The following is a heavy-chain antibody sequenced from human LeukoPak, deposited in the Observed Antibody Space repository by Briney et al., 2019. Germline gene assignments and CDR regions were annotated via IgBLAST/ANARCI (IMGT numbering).Heavy chain of an antibody. CDR1: GFTFSGYS. V-gene: IGHV3-21*01. CDR3: ARVWFGELYLFDY. J-gene: IGHJ4*02. D-gene: IGHD3-10*01. CDR2: ISSSSSYI. Sequence: GGSLRLPCAASGFTFSGYSMNWVRQAPGKGLEWVSSISSSSSYIYYADSVKGRFTISRDNAKNSLYLQMNSLRAEDTAVYYCARVWFGELYLFDYWGQGTLVTVSS.